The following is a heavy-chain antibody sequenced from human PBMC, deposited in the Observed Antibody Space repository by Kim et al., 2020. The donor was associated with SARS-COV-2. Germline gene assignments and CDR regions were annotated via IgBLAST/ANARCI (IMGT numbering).Heavy chain of an antibody. CDR3: AITGGGSFH. J-gene: IGHJ4*02. CDR1: GYTFATYA. CDR2: INVGNGNT. Sequence: ASVKVSCKASGYTFATYAIQWVRQAPGQTFEWMGWINVGNGNTKYSQNFQGRVTITRDTSANTSYMEMNSLRSEDTAVYYCAITGGGSFHWGQGTLVTVSS. D-gene: IGHD3-10*01. V-gene: IGHV1-3*01.